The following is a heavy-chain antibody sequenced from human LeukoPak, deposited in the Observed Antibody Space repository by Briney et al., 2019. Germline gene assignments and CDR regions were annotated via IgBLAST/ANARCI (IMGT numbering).Heavy chain of an antibody. CDR2: VNRDGSET. Sequence: QPGGSLRLSCAASGFTLSNHWMTWVRQVPGRGPEWVANVNRDGSETYYLDSVKGRFTISRDNAKNSLYLQMNSLRAEDTAVYYCAKVSGGGLYYDGMDVWGQGTTVTVSS. CDR3: AKVSGGGLYYDGMDV. CDR1: GFTLSNHW. V-gene: IGHV3-7*03. D-gene: IGHD1-14*01. J-gene: IGHJ6*02.